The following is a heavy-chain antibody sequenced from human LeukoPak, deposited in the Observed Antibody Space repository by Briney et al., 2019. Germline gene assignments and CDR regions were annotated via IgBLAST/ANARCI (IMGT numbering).Heavy chain of an antibody. CDR3: ARDHCSSTSCYGGDYSNYNPSYYFDY. CDR1: RFSFSSYG. J-gene: IGHJ4*02. Sequence: GGSLRLSCAASRFSFSSYGMHWVRQAPGKGLEWVAFIWHDGSIRYYADSVKGRFTISRDNSKNTLYLQMNSLRAEDTAVYYCARDHCSSTSCYGGDYSNYNPSYYFDYWGQGTLVTVSS. V-gene: IGHV3-30*02. D-gene: IGHD2-2*01. CDR2: IWHDGSIR.